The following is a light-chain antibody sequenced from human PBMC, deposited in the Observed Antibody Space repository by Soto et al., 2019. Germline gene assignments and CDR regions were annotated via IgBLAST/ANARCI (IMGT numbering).Light chain of an antibody. CDR2: DVS. Sequence: QSVLTQPASVSGSPGQSITISCTGTISDVGGYNYVSWYQQHPGKAPKLMIYDVSNRPSGVSNRFSGSKSGNTASLTISGLQAEDEADYYCSSYTSSSTPIYVFGTGTKVTVL. CDR1: ISDVGGYNY. J-gene: IGLJ1*01. CDR3: SSYTSSSTPIYV. V-gene: IGLV2-14*01.